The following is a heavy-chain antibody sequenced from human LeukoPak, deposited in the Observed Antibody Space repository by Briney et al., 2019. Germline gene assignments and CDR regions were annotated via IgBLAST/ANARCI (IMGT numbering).Heavy chain of an antibody. J-gene: IGHJ4*02. V-gene: IGHV4-30-4*01. CDR1: GGSISSGDYY. Sequence: SETLSLTCTVSGGSISSGDYYWSWIRQPPGKGLERIGYIYYSGSTYYNPSLKSRVTISVDTSKNQFSLKLSSVTAADTAVYYCARADDFWSGYYNRGYFDYWGQGTLVTVSS. CDR2: IYYSGST. D-gene: IGHD3-3*01. CDR3: ARADDFWSGYYNRGYFDY.